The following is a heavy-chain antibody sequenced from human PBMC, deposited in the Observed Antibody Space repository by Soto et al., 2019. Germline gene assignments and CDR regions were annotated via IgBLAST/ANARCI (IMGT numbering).Heavy chain of an antibody. CDR3: ASATYYDFWSGLGFDY. CDR2: IYYSGST. V-gene: IGHV4-59*01. D-gene: IGHD3-3*01. J-gene: IGHJ4*02. Sequence: SETLSLTCTVSGGSISSYYWSWIRQPPGKGLEWIGYIYYSGSTNYNPSLKSRVTISVDTSKNQFSLKLSSVTAADTAVYYCASATYYDFWSGLGFDYWGQGTLVTV. CDR1: GGSISSYY.